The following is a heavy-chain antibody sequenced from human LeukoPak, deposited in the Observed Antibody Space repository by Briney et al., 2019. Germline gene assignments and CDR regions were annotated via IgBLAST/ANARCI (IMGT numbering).Heavy chain of an antibody. CDR3: ARGRNKKSSYYYGSGSPIDY. CDR2: INHSGST. D-gene: IGHD3-10*01. Sequence: SETLSLTCAVYGGSFSGYYWSWIRQPPGKGLEWIGEINHSGSTNYNPSLKSRVTISVDTSKNQFSLKLSSVTAADTAVYYCARGRNKKSSYYYGSGSPIDYWGQGTLVTVSS. V-gene: IGHV4-34*01. J-gene: IGHJ4*02. CDR1: GGSFSGYY.